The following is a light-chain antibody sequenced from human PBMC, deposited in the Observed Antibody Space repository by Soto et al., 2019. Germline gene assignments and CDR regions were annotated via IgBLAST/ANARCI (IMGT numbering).Light chain of an antibody. Sequence: EIVMTQSPATLSVSPGERATLSCRASQSVSSSYLAWYQQKPGHAPRLLIYGASSRATGIPDRFSGSGSGTDFTLTISRLEPEDFAVYYCQQYGSSLLTFGGGTKVDIK. CDR2: GAS. J-gene: IGKJ4*01. CDR3: QQYGSSLLT. V-gene: IGKV3-20*01. CDR1: QSVSSSY.